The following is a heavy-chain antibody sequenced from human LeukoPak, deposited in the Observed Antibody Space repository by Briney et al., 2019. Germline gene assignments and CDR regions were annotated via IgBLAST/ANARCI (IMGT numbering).Heavy chain of an antibody. J-gene: IGHJ6*03. CDR2: INWNGGST. D-gene: IGHD6-13*01. Sequence: RTGGSLRLSCAASGFTFDDYGMSWVRQAPGKGLEWVSGINWNGGSTGYADSVKGRFTISRDNTKNSLYLQMNSLRADDTALYYCAKGGAAGGPNYYYYHMDVWGRGTTVTISS. CDR1: GFTFDDYG. V-gene: IGHV3-20*04. CDR3: AKGGAAGGPNYYYYHMDV.